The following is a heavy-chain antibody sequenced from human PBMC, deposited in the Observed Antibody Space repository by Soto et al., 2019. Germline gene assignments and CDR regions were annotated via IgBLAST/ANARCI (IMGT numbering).Heavy chain of an antibody. CDR2: IWSDGSNK. V-gene: IGHV3-33*01. D-gene: IGHD6-19*01. J-gene: IGHJ4*02. CDR1: GFTFSSYG. CDR3: ARDRYSSGWYDLDY. Sequence: QVQLVESGGGVVQPGRSLRLSCAASGFTFSSYGMHWVRQAPGQGLEWVAVIWSDGSNKYYADSVKGRFTISRDNSKNTLYLQMNSLRAEDTAVDYCARDRYSSGWYDLDYWGQGTLVTVAS.